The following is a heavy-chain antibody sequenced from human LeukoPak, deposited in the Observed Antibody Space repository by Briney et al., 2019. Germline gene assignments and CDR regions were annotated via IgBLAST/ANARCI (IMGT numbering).Heavy chain of an antibody. CDR3: ATVASSSWGSYYYYYMDV. D-gene: IGHD6-6*01. Sequence: ASVKVSCKASGYILSGIYINWVRQATGQGLEWMGGFNPESGDTIYAQKFQGRVTMTEDTSTDTAYMELSSLRSEDTAVYYCATVASSSWGSYYYYYMDVWGKGTTVTVSS. J-gene: IGHJ6*03. CDR2: FNPESGDT. CDR1: GYILSGIY. V-gene: IGHV1-24*01.